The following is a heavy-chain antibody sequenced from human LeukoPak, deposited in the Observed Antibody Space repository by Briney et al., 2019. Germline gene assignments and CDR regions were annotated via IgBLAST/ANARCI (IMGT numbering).Heavy chain of an antibody. CDR1: GFTFSSYW. J-gene: IGHJ6*03. D-gene: IGHD3-10*01. V-gene: IGHV3-7*01. CDR3: ARVVSPVDMVRGVADFFYNYYMDV. CDR2: IKQDGSEQ. Sequence: PGGSLRLSCAASGFTFSSYWMSWVRQAPGKGLEWVANIKQDGSEQYYVDSVKGRFTVSRDNAKNSLSLQMNSLRAEDTAFYYCARVVSPVDMVRGVADFFYNYYMDVWGKGTTVTISS.